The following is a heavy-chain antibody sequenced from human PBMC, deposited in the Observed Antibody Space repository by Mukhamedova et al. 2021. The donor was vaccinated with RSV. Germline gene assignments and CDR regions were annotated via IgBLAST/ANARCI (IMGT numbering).Heavy chain of an antibody. Sequence: SSFWMHWVRQSPGKGLVWVSRIHSDGNSIIYADSVKGRFTISRDNANNTLYLQINSLRAEDTDIYLCARQRAGAFDIWGQGKMV. V-gene: IGHV3-74*01. J-gene: IGHJ3*02. CDR1: SSFW. D-gene: IGHD1-1*01. CDR3: ARQRAGAFDI. CDR2: IHSDGNSI.